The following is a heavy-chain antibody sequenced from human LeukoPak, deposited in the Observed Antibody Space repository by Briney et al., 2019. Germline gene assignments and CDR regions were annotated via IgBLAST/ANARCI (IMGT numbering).Heavy chain of an antibody. CDR2: IYYSGST. CDR1: GGSISSGDYY. Sequence: PSETLSLTCTVSGGSISSGDYYWSWIRQPPGKGLEWIGYIYYSGSTYYNPSLKSRVTISVDTSKNQFSLKLSSVTAADTAVYYCARGFRYCSGGSCYSRGIYYYYYVDVWGKGTTVTVSS. CDR3: ARGFRYCSGGSCYSRGIYYYYYVDV. J-gene: IGHJ6*03. V-gene: IGHV4-30-4*08. D-gene: IGHD2-15*01.